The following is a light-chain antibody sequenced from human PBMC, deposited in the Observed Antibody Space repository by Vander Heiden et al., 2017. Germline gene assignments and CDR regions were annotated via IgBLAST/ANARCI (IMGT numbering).Light chain of an antibody. V-gene: IGKV1-9*01. CDR2: AAA. CDR3: QQLNSYPPST. CDR1: QGISSY. J-gene: IGKJ1*01. Sequence: DIQLTQSPSFLSASVGDRVTITCRARQGISSYLAWYQQKPGKAPKLLIYAAATLQSGVPSRFSGSGSGTEFTLTISSLQPEDFATYYCQQLNSYPPSTFGQGTKVEIK.